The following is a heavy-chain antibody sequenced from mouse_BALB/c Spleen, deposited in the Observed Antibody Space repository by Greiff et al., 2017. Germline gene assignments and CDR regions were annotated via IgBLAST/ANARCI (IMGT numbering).Heavy chain of an antibody. Sequence: QVQLKESGPGLVQPSQSLSITCTVSGFSLTSYGVHWVRQSPGKGLEWLGVIWSGGSTDYNAAFISRLSISKDNSKSQVFFKMNSLQANDTAIYYCARNCGNYVNYAMDYWGQGTSVTVSS. CDR2: IWSGGST. V-gene: IGHV2-2*02. CDR3: ARNCGNYVNYAMDY. CDR1: GFSLTSYG. D-gene: IGHD2-1*01. J-gene: IGHJ4*01.